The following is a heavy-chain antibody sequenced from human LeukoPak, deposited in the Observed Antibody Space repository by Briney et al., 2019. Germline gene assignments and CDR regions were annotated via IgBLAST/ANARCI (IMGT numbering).Heavy chain of an antibody. Sequence: GGSLRLSCAASGFTFSKYAMSWVRQTPGKGLEWVSAISGSGDSTYYADSVKGRFTISRDNSKNTLYLQMLSLRAEDTAVYYCAKDLISGYNYGPFDCWGQGTLVTVSS. CDR1: GFTFSKYA. V-gene: IGHV3-23*01. J-gene: IGHJ4*02. D-gene: IGHD5-18*01. CDR2: ISGSGDST. CDR3: AKDLISGYNYGPFDC.